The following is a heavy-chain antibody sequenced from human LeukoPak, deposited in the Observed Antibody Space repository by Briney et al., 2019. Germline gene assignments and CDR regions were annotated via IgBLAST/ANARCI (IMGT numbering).Heavy chain of an antibody. CDR1: AYSISSGYY. J-gene: IGHJ4*02. V-gene: IGHV4-38-2*02. CDR3: ARVGSSGYWHYFDY. D-gene: IGHD3-22*01. Sequence: SETLSLTCIVSAYSISSGYYWGWIRQPPGKGLEWIGSIYHSGSTSYNPFHKSRVTISVDTSKNQISLNLTSVTAADTAIYYCARVGSSGYWHYFDYWGQGALVTVSS. CDR2: IYHSGST.